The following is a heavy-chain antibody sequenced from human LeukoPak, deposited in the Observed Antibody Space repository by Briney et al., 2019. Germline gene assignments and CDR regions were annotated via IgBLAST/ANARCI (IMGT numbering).Heavy chain of an antibody. V-gene: IGHV3-30*02. J-gene: IGHJ5*02. CDR3: ARESGSAIPNWFDP. CDR1: GFTFSNFG. CDR2: IRYVGGET. D-gene: IGHD2-2*01. Sequence: GGSLRLSCAASGFTFSNFGMHWVRQAPGKGLEWVAFIRYVGGETFYADSVKGRFTISRDNSKNSLYLQMNSLRAEDTAVYYCARESGSAIPNWFDPWGQGTLVTVSS.